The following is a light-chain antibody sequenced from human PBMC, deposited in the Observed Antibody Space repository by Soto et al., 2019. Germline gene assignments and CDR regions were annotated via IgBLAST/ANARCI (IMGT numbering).Light chain of an antibody. V-gene: IGLV2-14*01. CDR3: SSYTSSSTL. Sequence: QSVLAQPASVSGSPGQSITISCTGTSSDVGGYNYVSWYQQHTGKAPKLMIYAVTDRPSGVSSRFSGSKSGNTASLTISGLQAEDEADYSCSSYTSSSTLFGNGTKVTVL. J-gene: IGLJ1*01. CDR1: SSDVGGYNY. CDR2: AVT.